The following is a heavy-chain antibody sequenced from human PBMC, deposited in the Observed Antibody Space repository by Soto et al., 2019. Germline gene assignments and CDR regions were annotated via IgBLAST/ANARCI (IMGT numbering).Heavy chain of an antibody. CDR1: GFTFSRYT. J-gene: IGHJ4*01. V-gene: IGHV3-23*01. CDR2: ISDSGGSP. CDR3: TKARCSGNPCYVPDY. D-gene: IGHD2-15*01. Sequence: GGSLRLSCAASGFTFSRYTMAWARQAPGKALEWVSAISDSGGSPSYADSVQGRFTISRDNSKNTLFLLMNSRRAEDTATYYCTKARCSGNPCYVPDYWGHGTLVTVSS.